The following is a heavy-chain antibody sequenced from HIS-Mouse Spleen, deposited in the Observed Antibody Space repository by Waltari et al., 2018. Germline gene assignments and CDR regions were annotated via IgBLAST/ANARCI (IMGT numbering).Heavy chain of an antibody. Sequence: QLQLVESGGGLVKPGGSLRLSCAASGFTFSDYYMSWIRQAPGKGLEWVSYISSSGSTIYYADSVKGRFTISRDNAKNSLYLQMNSLRAEDTAVYYCARKDIVVVPAAMGGAFDIWGQGTMVTVSS. J-gene: IGHJ3*02. D-gene: IGHD2-2*01. CDR1: GFTFSDYY. CDR2: ISSSGSTI. V-gene: IGHV3-11*01. CDR3: ARKDIVVVPAAMGGAFDI.